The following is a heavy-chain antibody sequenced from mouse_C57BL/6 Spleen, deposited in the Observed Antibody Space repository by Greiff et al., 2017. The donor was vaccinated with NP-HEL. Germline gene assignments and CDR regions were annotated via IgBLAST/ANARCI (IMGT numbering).Heavy chain of an antibody. CDR3: AGDMGYYGTLFAY. V-gene: IGHV1-31*01. D-gene: IGHD1-1*01. CDR2: IYPYNGVS. CDR1: GYSFTGYY. Sequence: VQLQQSGPELVKPGASVKISCKASGYSFTGYYMHWVKQSHGNILDWIGCIYPYNGVSSYNQKFKGKATLTVDKSSSTAYMELRSLTSEDSAVYYCAGDMGYYGTLFAYWGQGTLVTVSA. J-gene: IGHJ3*01.